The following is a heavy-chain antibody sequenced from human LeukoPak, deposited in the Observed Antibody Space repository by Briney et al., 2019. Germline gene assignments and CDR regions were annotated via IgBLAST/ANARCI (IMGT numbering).Heavy chain of an antibody. D-gene: IGHD6-13*01. CDR3: ARGGIAAAGVVGHFDY. Sequence: ASVKVSCKASGYTFTSYYMHWARQTPGQGLEWMGIINPSGGSTSYAQKFQGRVTMTRDTSTSTVYMELSSLRSEDTAVYYCARGGIAAAGVVGHFDYWGQGTLVTVSS. CDR2: INPSGGST. V-gene: IGHV1-46*01. J-gene: IGHJ4*02. CDR1: GYTFTSYY.